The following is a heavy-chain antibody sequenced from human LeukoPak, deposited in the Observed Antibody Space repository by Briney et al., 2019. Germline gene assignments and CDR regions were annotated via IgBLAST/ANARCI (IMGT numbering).Heavy chain of an antibody. CDR1: GFTFSDYY. Sequence: PGGSLRLSCAASGFTFSDYYMSWIRQAPGKGLEWVSYISSSGSTIYCADSVKGRFTISRDNVKNSLYLQMNSLRAEDTAVYYCARGAHYYDSSGYVYWGQGTLVTVSS. V-gene: IGHV3-11*01. J-gene: IGHJ4*02. D-gene: IGHD3-22*01. CDR3: ARGAHYYDSSGYVY. CDR2: ISSSGSTI.